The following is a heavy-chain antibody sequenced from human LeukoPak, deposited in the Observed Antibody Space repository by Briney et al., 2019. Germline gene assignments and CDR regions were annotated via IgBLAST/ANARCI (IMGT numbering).Heavy chain of an antibody. J-gene: IGHJ4*02. Sequence: SETLSLTCTVSGASITSDIFYWNWIRQSPGKGLEWIGAIHNSRGTSYNPSLESRLTISVDPSENKFFLKMTSVTDADMATYYCGEVGGNTNSWGQGTLVTVSS. CDR2: IHNSRGT. CDR3: GEVGGNTNS. D-gene: IGHD4-23*01. V-gene: IGHV4-30-4*01. CDR1: GASITSDIFY.